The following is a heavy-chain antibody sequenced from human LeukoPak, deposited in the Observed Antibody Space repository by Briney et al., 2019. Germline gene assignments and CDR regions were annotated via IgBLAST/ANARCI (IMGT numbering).Heavy chain of an antibody. Sequence: ASVKVSCKASGYTFTSFHMHWARQAPGQGLEWIGIINPSGGSASYAQKFQGRVTMTSDTSTGTVYMELSSLRSEDTAVYYCARKYGDYVGFDYWGQGTVVTVSS. D-gene: IGHD4-17*01. V-gene: IGHV1-46*01. CDR3: ARKYGDYVGFDY. CDR2: INPSGGSA. J-gene: IGHJ4*02. CDR1: GYTFTSFH.